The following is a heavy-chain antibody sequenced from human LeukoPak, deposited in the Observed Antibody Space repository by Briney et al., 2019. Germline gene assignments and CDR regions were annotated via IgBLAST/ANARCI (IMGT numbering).Heavy chain of an antibody. CDR3: AKDTIFGTRKLYYYYYYMDV. D-gene: IGHD3-3*01. V-gene: IGHV3-23*01. CDR2: ISGSGGST. Sequence: AGGSLRLSCAASGFTFSGYAMSWVRQAPGKGLEWVSAISGSGGSTYYADSVKGRFTISRDNSKNTLYLQMNSLRAEDTAVYYCAKDTIFGTRKLYYYYYYMDVWGKGTTVTVSS. CDR1: GFTFSGYA. J-gene: IGHJ6*03.